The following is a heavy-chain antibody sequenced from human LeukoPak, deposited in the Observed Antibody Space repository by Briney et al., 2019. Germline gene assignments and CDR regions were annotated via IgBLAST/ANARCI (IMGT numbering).Heavy chain of an antibody. CDR1: GGPISSYY. J-gene: IGHJ4*02. D-gene: IGHD6-13*01. CDR2: IYYSATT. CDR3: ARLTRTTAAGSIPFDY. V-gene: IGHV4-59*05. Sequence: SETLSLTCTVSGGPISSYYWSWIRQPPGKGLEWIGSIYYSATTFYNPSLKSRVTISVDTSKNQFSLRLSSVTAADTAVYYCARLTRTTAAGSIPFDYWGQGTLVIVSS.